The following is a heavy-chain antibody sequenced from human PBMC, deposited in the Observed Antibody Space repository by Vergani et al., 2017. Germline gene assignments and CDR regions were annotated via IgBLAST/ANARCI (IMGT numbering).Heavy chain of an antibody. D-gene: IGHD1-26*01. CDR3: GRVGATTYYFDY. CDR1: VGSISSGDYY. Sequence: QVQLEESGPGLVKPSETLSLTCTVSVGSISSGDYYWSWIRQHPGKGLEWIGYIYYSGSTYYNPSLKSRVTISVDTSKNQFSLKLSSVTAADTAVYYCGRVGATTYYFDYWGQGTLVTVSS. V-gene: IGHV4-31*03. CDR2: IYYSGST. J-gene: IGHJ4*02.